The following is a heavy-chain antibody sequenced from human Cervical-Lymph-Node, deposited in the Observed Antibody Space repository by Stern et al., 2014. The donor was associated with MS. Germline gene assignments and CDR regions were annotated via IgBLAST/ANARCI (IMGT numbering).Heavy chain of an antibody. Sequence: QITLKESGPALVKPTQTLTLTCTFSGFSLVTSGVRVSWIRQPPGKALEWLARIDWNDKTFYNTSLMTRLTISKDTSKNQVVLTMTNVDPVDTATYYCARMMGSGYRHYFDYWGQGTPDTVS. J-gene: IGHJ4*02. D-gene: IGHD3-3*01. CDR2: IDWNDKT. CDR3: ARMMGSGYRHYFDY. CDR1: GFSLVTSGVR. V-gene: IGHV2-70*04.